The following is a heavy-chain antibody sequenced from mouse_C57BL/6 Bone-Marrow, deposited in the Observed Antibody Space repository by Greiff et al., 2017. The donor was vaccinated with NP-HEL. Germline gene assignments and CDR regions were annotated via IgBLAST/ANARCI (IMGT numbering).Heavy chain of an antibody. J-gene: IGHJ3*01. Sequence: QVQLKESGAELVRPGASVTLSCKASGYTFTDYEMHWVKQTPVHGLEWIGAIDPETGGTAYNQKFKGKAILTADKSSSTAYMELRSLTSEDSAVYYCTRGGLRWFAYWGQGTLVTVSA. CDR1: GYTFTDYE. D-gene: IGHD2-4*01. CDR3: TRGGLRWFAY. V-gene: IGHV1-15*01. CDR2: IDPETGGT.